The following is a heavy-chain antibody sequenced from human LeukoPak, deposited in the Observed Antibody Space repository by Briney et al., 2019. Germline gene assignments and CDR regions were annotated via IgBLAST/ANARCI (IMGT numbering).Heavy chain of an antibody. J-gene: IGHJ6*02. CDR2: IKQDGSEK. Sequence: GGSLRLSCAASEFTFSNYWMSWVRQAQGKGLDWVANIKQDGSEKQYVESVKGRFTISRDNAKNSLYLQMNSLRAEDTAVYYCARRGLRSQSGKPYYGSDVWGQGTTVTVSS. D-gene: IGHD3-10*01. CDR1: EFTFSNYW. CDR3: ARRGLRSQSGKPYYGSDV. V-gene: IGHV3-7*01.